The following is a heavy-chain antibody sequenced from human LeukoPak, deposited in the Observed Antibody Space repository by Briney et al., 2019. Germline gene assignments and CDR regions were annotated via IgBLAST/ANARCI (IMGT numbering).Heavy chain of an antibody. CDR1: GFTVSSSY. CDR2: IYSGGSGGSA. Sequence: PGGSLRLSCAASGFTVSSSYTSWVRQAPGKGLEWVSVIYSGGSGGSAYYADSVKGRFIISRDNSKNTLYLQMNSLRAEDTAVYYCARDPLSYYYDSSGFDAFDVWGQGTMVTVSS. CDR3: ARDPLSYYYDSSGFDAFDV. J-gene: IGHJ3*01. V-gene: IGHV3-66*01. D-gene: IGHD3-22*01.